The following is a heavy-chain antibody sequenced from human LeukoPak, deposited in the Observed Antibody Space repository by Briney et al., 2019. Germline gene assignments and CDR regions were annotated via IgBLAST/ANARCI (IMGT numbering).Heavy chain of an antibody. V-gene: IGHV1-2*02. Sequence: ASVKVSCKASGYTFTGYYMYWVRQAPGQGLEWMGWINPNSGVTGYAQRFQGRVTMTRDTSINTAYMDLSRLTSDDTAVYYCARELMTTMTTVDDWGQGTLVTVSS. CDR2: INPNSGVT. CDR1: GYTFTGYY. J-gene: IGHJ4*02. D-gene: IGHD4-17*01. CDR3: ARELMTTMTTVDD.